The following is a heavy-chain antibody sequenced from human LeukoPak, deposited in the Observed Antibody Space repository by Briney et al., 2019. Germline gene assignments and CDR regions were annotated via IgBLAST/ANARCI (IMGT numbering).Heavy chain of an antibody. CDR1: GFTFNTYS. V-gene: IGHV3-21*01. CDR3: ATEGGTGELEC. Sequence: GGSLSLSCAASGFTFNTYSMNWVRQAPGKGLEWVSSISSTSSHIYYADSMKGRFTISRDNAKKSLYLQMNSLRAEDTAVYYCATEGGTGELECWGQGTLVTVSS. CDR2: ISSTSSHI. D-gene: IGHD3-16*01. J-gene: IGHJ4*02.